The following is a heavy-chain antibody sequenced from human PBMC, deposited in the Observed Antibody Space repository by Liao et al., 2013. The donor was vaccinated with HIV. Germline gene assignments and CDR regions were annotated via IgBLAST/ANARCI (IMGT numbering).Heavy chain of an antibody. V-gene: IGHV4-34*01. J-gene: IGHJ4*02. CDR3: ARDGPNIFDY. D-gene: IGHD1/OR15-1a*01. Sequence: QVQLQQWGAGLLKPSETLSLTCAVYGGSFSGYYWSWIRQPPGKGLEWIGEINHSGSTNYNPSLKSRVSISADTSSNHVSLKLTSVTAADTAVYYCARDGPNIFDYWGQGALVTVSS. CDR2: INHSGST. CDR1: GGSFSGYY.